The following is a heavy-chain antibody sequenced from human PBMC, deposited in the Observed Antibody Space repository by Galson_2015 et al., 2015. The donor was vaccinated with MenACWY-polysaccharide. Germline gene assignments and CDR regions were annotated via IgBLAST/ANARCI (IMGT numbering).Heavy chain of an antibody. Sequence: SVKVSCKASGYTFTSRDINWVRQAAGQGLEWMGWKTASSGNAVYAQKFQDRVTLTRDTSTSTVYMEVSSLRSEDTGVYYCATGACVVGDSWGQGTLVTVSS. CDR3: ATGACVVGDS. CDR1: GYTFTSRD. D-gene: IGHD2-15*01. V-gene: IGHV1-8*01. J-gene: IGHJ4*02. CDR2: KTASSGNA.